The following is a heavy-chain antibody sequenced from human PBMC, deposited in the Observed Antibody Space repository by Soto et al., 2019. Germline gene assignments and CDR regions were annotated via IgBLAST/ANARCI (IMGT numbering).Heavy chain of an antibody. Sequence: WGSLRLSCAASGFIFSTYAMSWVRQAPGKGLDWVSGIVVRDTTYYAESVKGRFTISRDNSKNTLYLQMHNLRADDTAVYFCARGVLINYWELIGSPPLDYWGQGNLVTVSS. J-gene: IGHJ4*02. V-gene: IGHV3-23*01. D-gene: IGHD1-26*01. CDR1: GFIFSTYA. CDR2: IVVRDTT. CDR3: ARGVLINYWELIGSPPLDY.